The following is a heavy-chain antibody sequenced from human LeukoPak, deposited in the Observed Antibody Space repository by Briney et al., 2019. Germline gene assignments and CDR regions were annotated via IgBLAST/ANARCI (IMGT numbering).Heavy chain of an antibody. V-gene: IGHV4-34*01. J-gene: IGHJ4*02. CDR3: ARRLCGGDCYSTFSY. CDR1: GGSFSGYY. CDR2: INHSGST. D-gene: IGHD2-21*02. Sequence: PSETLSLTCAVYGGSFSGYYWSWIRQPPGKGLEWIVEINHSGSTNYNPSLKSRVTISVDTSKNQFSLKLSSVTAADTAVYYCARRLCGGDCYSTFSYWGQGTLVTVSS.